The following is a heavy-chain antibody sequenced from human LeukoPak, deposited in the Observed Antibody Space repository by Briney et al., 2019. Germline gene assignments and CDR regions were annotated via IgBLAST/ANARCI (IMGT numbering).Heavy chain of an antibody. CDR1: GGSISSGSYS. D-gene: IGHD2-2*01. CDR2: MYSSGTT. CDR3: ARGRVPAAMLYYYYYYMDV. V-gene: IGHV4-61*02. J-gene: IGHJ6*03. Sequence: PSETLSLTCTVSGGSISSGSYSWNWIRQPAGKGLEWIGRMYSSGTTNYNPSLKSRVTISVDTSKNQFSLKLSSVTASDTAVYYCARGRVPAAMLYYYYYYMDVWGKGTTVTISS.